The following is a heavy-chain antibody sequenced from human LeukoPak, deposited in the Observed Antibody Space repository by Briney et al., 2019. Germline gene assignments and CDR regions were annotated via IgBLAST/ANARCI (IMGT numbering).Heavy chain of an antibody. V-gene: IGHV3-21*04. J-gene: IGHJ6*03. Sequence: PGGSLRLSCAVSGFTFSSYGVNWVRQAPGKGLEWVSSISSTGSDIFYADSVKGRFTISRDNAKNSLYLQMNSLRAEDTAVYYCAREGRRPPYYYYYMDVWGKGTTVTISS. CDR1: GFTFSSYG. CDR3: AREGRRPPYYYYYMDV. CDR2: ISSTGSDI.